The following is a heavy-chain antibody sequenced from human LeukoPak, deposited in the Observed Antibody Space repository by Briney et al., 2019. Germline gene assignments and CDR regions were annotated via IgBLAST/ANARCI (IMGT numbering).Heavy chain of an antibody. D-gene: IGHD1-26*01. V-gene: IGHV4-59*08. CDR1: GGSISSYH. CDR2: IYYSGST. Sequence: SETLSLTCTVSGGSISSYHWSWIRQPPGKRLEWIGYIYYSGSTSYNPSLKSRVTISVDTSKNQFSLKLSAVTAADTAVYYCARHPSKSSGSYYGAFDIWGQGTTVTVSS. CDR3: ARHPSKSSGSYYGAFDI. J-gene: IGHJ3*02.